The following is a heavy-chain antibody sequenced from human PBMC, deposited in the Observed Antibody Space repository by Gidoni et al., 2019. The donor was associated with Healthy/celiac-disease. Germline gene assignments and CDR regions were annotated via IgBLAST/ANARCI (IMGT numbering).Heavy chain of an antibody. CDR1: GFTFSSYS. Sequence: EVQLVESGGGLVKPGGSLRLSCAASGFTFSSYSMNWVRQAPGKGLEWVSSISSSSSYIYYADSVKGRFTISRDNAKNSLYLQMNSLRAEDTAVYYCAAHPRQQLVRGWFDPWGQGTLVTVSS. CDR3: AAHPRQQLVRGWFDP. D-gene: IGHD6-13*01. J-gene: IGHJ5*02. CDR2: ISSSSSYI. V-gene: IGHV3-21*01.